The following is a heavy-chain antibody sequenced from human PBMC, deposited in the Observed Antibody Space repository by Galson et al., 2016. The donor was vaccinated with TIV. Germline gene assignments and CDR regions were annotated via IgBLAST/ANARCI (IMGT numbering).Heavy chain of an antibody. Sequence: ETLSLTCTVSGGSISGYRWSWVRQPAGKGLEWIGRIYTSGSTNYSPSLKSRVTMSIDASKSQFSLRLRSVTAADTAVYYCARDSAGYSGWFFDLWGRGTLVTVSS. D-gene: IGHD6-13*01. CDR3: ARDSAGYSGWFFDL. CDR2: IYTSGST. CDR1: GGSISGYR. V-gene: IGHV4-4*07. J-gene: IGHJ2*01.